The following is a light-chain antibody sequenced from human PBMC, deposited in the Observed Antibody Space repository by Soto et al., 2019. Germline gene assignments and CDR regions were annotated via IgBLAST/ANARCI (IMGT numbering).Light chain of an antibody. CDR3: QQYNNWLPYT. CDR1: QSVSSN. V-gene: IGKV3-15*01. CDR2: GAS. Sequence: EIVMTQSPATLSVSPGERATLSCRASQSVSSNLAWYQQKPGQAPRLLIYGASTRATGIPARFSGSGSGTEFTIKISSLKSEDFAVYYCQQYNNWLPYTFGQGTKLEIK. J-gene: IGKJ2*01.